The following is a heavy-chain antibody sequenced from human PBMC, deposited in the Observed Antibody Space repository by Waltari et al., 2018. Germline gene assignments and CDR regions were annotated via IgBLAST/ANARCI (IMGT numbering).Heavy chain of an antibody. Sequence: QAYLVLSGDEVRKPGALVKVPSKASGYTFTTYGISWVRQAPGQGLEWVAWISTYSGNTNYARKLQDRVTVTTDTSTSTAFLELRGLRSDDTAVYYCGRDISYVLGDYWGQGTLVTVSS. CDR1: GYTFTTYG. V-gene: IGHV1-18*01. D-gene: IGHD3-3*02. CDR2: ISTYSGNT. J-gene: IGHJ4*02. CDR3: GRDISYVLGDY.